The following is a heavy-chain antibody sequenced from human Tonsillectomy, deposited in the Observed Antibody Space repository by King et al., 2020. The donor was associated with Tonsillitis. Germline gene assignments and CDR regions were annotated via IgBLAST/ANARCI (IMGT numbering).Heavy chain of an antibody. Sequence: QVQLVESGGGLVKPGGSLRLSCAASGFTFSDYYMSWIRQAPGKGLEWVSYISSSGSTIYYADFVKGRFTIARDNAKNSLYLQMNSLRAEDTAVYYCARERITMIVVVNDAFDIWGQGTMVTVSS. V-gene: IGHV3-11*01. CDR3: ARERITMIVVVNDAFDI. CDR2: ISSSGSTI. D-gene: IGHD3-22*01. J-gene: IGHJ3*02. CDR1: GFTFSDYY.